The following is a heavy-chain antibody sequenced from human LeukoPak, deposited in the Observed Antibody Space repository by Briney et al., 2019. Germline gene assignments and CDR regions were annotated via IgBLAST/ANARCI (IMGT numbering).Heavy chain of an antibody. CDR3: AKDPTGTAYYYGMDV. D-gene: IGHD1-1*01. CDR1: GFTFSGYA. V-gene: IGHV3-23*01. CDR2: ISGSGGST. J-gene: IGHJ6*02. Sequence: GGSLRLSCAASGFTFSGYAMSWVRQAPGKGLEWVSAISGSGGSTYYADSVKGRFTISRDNSKNTLYLQMNSLRAEDTAVYYCAKDPTGTAYYYGMDVWGQGTTVTVSS.